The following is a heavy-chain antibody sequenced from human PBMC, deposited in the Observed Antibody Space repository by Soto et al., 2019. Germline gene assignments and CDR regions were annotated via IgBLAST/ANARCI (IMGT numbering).Heavy chain of an antibody. CDR1: GYSFTSYW. CDR2: IYPGDSDT. D-gene: IGHD3-9*01. V-gene: IGHV5-51*01. Sequence: RGESLKISCKGSGYSFTSYWIAWVRQMPGKGLEWMGIIYPGDSDTRYSPSFQGQVTISADKSISTAYLQWSSLKASDTAIYYCAMSRDYDILTGYYPYYYGMDVWGQGTTVTVSS. J-gene: IGHJ6*02. CDR3: AMSRDYDILTGYYPYYYGMDV.